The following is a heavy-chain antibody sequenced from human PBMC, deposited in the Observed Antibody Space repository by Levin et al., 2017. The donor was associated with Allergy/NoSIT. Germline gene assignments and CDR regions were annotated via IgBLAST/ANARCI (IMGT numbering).Heavy chain of an antibody. CDR3: ASSNSGYGASSGY. D-gene: IGHD5-12*01. CDR2: INHSGST. Sequence: SQTLSLTCAVYGGSFSGYYWSWIRQPPGKGLEWIGEINHSGSTNYNPSLKSRVTISVDTSKNQFSLKLSSVTAADTAVYYCASSNSGYGASSGYWGQGTLVTVSS. J-gene: IGHJ4*02. CDR1: GGSFSGYY. V-gene: IGHV4-34*01.